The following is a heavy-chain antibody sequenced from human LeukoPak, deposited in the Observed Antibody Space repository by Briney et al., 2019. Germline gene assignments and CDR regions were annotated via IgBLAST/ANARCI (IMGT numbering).Heavy chain of an antibody. V-gene: IGHV4-34*01. Sequence: SETLSLTCTVSRGSISSYYWSWIRQPPGKGLEWIGEINHSGSTNYNPSLKSRVTISVDTSKNQFSLKLSSVTAADTAVYYCASQPYCSGGSCYSNSYWFDPWGQGTLVTVSS. J-gene: IGHJ5*02. D-gene: IGHD2-15*01. CDR1: RGSISSYY. CDR3: ASQPYCSGGSCYSNSYWFDP. CDR2: INHSGST.